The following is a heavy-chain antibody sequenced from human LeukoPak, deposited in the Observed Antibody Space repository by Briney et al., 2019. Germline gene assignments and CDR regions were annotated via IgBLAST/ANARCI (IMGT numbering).Heavy chain of an antibody. CDR1: GGSISSYY. CDR3: ARDEGSS. J-gene: IGHJ4*02. D-gene: IGHD6-6*01. V-gene: IGHV4-59*01. Sequence: SETLSLTCTVSGGSISSYYWSWIRQPPGKGLEWIGYIYYSGSTNYNPSLKSRVTISVDTSKNQFSLKLSSVTAADTAVYYCARDEGSSWGQGTLVTVSS. CDR2: IYYSGST.